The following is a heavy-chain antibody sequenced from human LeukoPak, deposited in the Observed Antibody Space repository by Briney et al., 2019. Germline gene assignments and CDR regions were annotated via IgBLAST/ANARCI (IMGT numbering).Heavy chain of an antibody. CDR1: GFPFSNAW. CDR3: TPEWVHGGNVY. V-gene: IGHV3-15*01. CDR2: IKSKTDGGAT. D-gene: IGHD4-23*01. J-gene: IGHJ4*02. Sequence: GGSLRLSCAASGFPFSNAWMSSVRQAPGKGLEWVGRIKSKTDGGATDHAAPVKGRFTISRDDSRNTLCLQMNSLKTEDTAVYYCTPEWVHGGNVYWGQGTLVTVSS.